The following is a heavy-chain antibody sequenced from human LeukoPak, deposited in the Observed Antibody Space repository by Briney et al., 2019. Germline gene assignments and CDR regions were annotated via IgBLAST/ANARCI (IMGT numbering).Heavy chain of an antibody. J-gene: IGHJ4*02. D-gene: IGHD4-23*01. CDR3: ARPTTVALDY. V-gene: IGHV3-48*02. Sequence: GGSLRLSCAASGFTFSNYDMNWVRQPPGKGLEWVSYITSSSRTINYADSVKGRFTVSRDNAKNSLFLQMDSLRDEDTAVYYCARPTTVALDYWGQGTLVTVSS. CDR2: ITSSSRTI. CDR1: GFTFSNYD.